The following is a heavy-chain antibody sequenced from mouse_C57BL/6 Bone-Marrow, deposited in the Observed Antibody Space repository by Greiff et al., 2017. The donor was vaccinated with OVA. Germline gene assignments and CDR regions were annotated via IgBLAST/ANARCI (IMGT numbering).Heavy chain of an antibody. CDR1: GYTFTDYN. Sequence: VQLQQSGPELVKPGASVKIPCKASGYTFTDYNMGWVKQSHGKSLEWLGDINPNNGGNIYNQKFKGKATLTVDKSSSTAYMEHRSLTSEDTAVYYCARETYGSLFDYWGQGTTLTVSS. CDR3: ARETYGSLFDY. V-gene: IGHV1-18*01. J-gene: IGHJ2*01. CDR2: INPNNGGN. D-gene: IGHD1-1*01.